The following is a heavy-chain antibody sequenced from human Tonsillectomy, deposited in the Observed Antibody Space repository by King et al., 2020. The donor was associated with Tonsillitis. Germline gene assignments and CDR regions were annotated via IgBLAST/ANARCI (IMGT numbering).Heavy chain of an antibody. D-gene: IGHD1-26*01. Sequence: VQLVESGGGLVRPGGSLRLSCAASGFSFADSYMSWIRQAPGKGLEWISYISTRSVTIYYADSVKGRFTISRDNAKNSLYMQMDSLRVEETALYYCAKVAGNYFDSWGQGILVTVSS. CDR1: GFSFADSY. V-gene: IGHV3-11*01. J-gene: IGHJ4*02. CDR2: ISTRSVTI. CDR3: AKVAGNYFDS.